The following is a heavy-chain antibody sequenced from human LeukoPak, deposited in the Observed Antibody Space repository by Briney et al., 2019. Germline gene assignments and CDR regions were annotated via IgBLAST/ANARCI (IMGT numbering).Heavy chain of an antibody. CDR2: MNPDSTNT. CDR3: ARVPSLGYCSGGSCYRFDH. D-gene: IGHD2-15*01. CDR1: GYTFASYD. V-gene: IGHV1-8*01. Sequence: SVKVSCKASGYTFASYDINWVRQAPGQGLEWMGWMNPDSTNTGYAQKFQGRVTMTRDTSMSTAYMELSSLTSEDTAVYYCARVPSLGYCSGGSCYRFDHWGQGTLVAVSS. J-gene: IGHJ4*02.